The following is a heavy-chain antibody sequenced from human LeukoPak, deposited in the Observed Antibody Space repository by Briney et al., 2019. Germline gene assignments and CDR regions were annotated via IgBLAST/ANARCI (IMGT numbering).Heavy chain of an antibody. CDR3: ARASCSGGSCYPDY. V-gene: IGHV4-30-2*01. CDR2: IYHSGST. D-gene: IGHD2-15*01. CDR1: GGSISNGGYY. Sequence: PSETLSLTCTVSGGSISNGGYYWSWIRQPPGKGLEWIGYIYHSGSTYYNPSLKSRVTISVDRSKNQFSLKLSSVTAADTAVYYCARASCSGGSCYPDYWGQGTLVTVSS. J-gene: IGHJ4*02.